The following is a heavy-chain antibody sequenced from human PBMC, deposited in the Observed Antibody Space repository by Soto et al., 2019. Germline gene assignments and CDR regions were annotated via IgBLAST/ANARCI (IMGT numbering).Heavy chain of an antibody. CDR2: IYYSGST. J-gene: IGHJ4*02. Sequence: QLQLQESGPGLVKPSETLSLTCTVSGGSISSGTYYWGWIRQPPGKGLEWIGSIYYSGSTYYNPSLQSRLTISIDTCKNQFSLRLSSVTATDTAVYFCARHVKGYCSSTSCHTDYWGQGTLVTVSS. V-gene: IGHV4-39*01. CDR3: ARHVKGYCSSTSCHTDY. D-gene: IGHD2-2*01. CDR1: GGSISSGTYY.